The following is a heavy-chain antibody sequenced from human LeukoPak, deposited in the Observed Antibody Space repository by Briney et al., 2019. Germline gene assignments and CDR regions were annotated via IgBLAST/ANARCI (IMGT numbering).Heavy chain of an antibody. J-gene: IGHJ4*02. CDR2: IYYSGST. V-gene: IGHV4-39*01. D-gene: IGHD3-3*01. CDR3: ARHDVVYYDFWSGRKPPQDY. CDR1: GGSISSSSYY. Sequence: PSETLSLTCTVSGGSISSSSYYWGWIRQPPGKGLEWIGSIYYSGSTYYNPSLKSRVTISVDTSKNQFSLKLSSVTAADTAVYYCARHDVVYYDFWSGRKPPQDYWVQGTLVTVSS.